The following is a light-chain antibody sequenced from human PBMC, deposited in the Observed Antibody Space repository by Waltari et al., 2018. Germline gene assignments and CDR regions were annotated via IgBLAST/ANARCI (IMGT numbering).Light chain of an antibody. J-gene: IGLJ1*01. CDR1: GSDVGDFNL. CDR2: ELN. V-gene: IGLV2-8*01. Sequence: QSALTQPPSASGSPGQSVTISCTGTGSDVGDFNLVSWYQQRPGKAPKLLMFELNKRPSGVSSSFSGSKSANAASLTISGLQAEDEGDYYCGSYTVTNNLYVFGTGTKVTVL. CDR3: GSYTVTNNLYV.